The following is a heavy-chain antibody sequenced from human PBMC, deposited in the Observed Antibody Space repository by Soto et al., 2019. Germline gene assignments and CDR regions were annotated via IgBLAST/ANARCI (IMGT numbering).Heavy chain of an antibody. D-gene: IGHD3-9*01. CDR3: TRHHYDILTGYSYHDAFDI. V-gene: IGHV3-73*01. Sequence: GGSLRLSCAASGFTFSGSAMHWVRQASGKGLEWVGRIRSKANSYATAYAASVKGRFTISRDDSKNTAYLQMNSLKTEDTAVYYCTRHHYDILTGYSYHDAFDIWGQGTMVTVSS. CDR1: GFTFSGSA. CDR2: IRSKANSYAT. J-gene: IGHJ3*02.